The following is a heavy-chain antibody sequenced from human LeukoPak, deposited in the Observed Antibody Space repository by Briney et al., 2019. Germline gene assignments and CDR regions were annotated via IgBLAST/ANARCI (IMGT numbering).Heavy chain of an antibody. CDR2: INGDGRNI. CDR1: GFTFSSYS. Sequence: GGSLRLSCAASGFTFSSYSMNWVRQAPGKGLEWVSRINGDGRNINYADSVRGRFTISRDNAKNTLYLQMNSLRAEDTAVYYCARVSSSSWWALDYWGQGTLVTVSS. J-gene: IGHJ4*02. D-gene: IGHD6-13*01. CDR3: ARVSSSSWWALDY. V-gene: IGHV3-74*01.